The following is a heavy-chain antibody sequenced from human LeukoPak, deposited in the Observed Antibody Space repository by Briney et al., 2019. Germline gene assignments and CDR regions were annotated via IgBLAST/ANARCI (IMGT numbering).Heavy chain of an antibody. CDR2: INSSGDYT. CDR3: ARDGMITAYAFDI. V-gene: IGHV3-21*01. D-gene: IGHD3-16*01. Sequence: GGSLRLSCAASEFSFSSHSMNWVRQAPGKGLEWVSTINSSGDYTCYADSVKGRFTVSRDNAKNSLYLQMNSLRAEDTAVYYCARDGMITAYAFDIWGQGTMVTVSS. CDR1: EFSFSSHS. J-gene: IGHJ3*02.